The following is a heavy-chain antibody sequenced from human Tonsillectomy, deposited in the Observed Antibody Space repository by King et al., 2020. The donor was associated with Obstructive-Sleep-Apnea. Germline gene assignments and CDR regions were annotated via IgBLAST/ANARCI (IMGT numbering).Heavy chain of an antibody. J-gene: IGHJ5*02. CDR3: ATVFRRGKCSVGICYSNWFDP. D-gene: IGHD2-15*01. CDR2: IIPVLAAA. V-gene: IGHV1-69*10. Sequence: QLVQSGAEVKEPGSSVKVSCKASGDTLPNYVITWVRQAPGQGLEWMGGIIPVLAAANYAQKFQDRVTITADKSTTTAYMELISLRSDDTPVYSCATVFRRGKCSVGICYSNWFDPWGQGTLVTVSS. CDR1: GDTLPNYV.